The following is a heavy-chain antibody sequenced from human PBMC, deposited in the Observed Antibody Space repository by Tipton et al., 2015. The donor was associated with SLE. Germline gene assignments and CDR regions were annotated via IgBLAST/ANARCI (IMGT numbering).Heavy chain of an antibody. J-gene: IGHJ4*02. V-gene: IGHV4-38-2*02. Sequence: TLSLTCSVSGYSISSGFYWGWLRQSPGKGLEWIGRMFRSGSTNYNPSLKSRVTISLDRSKNQFPLNLYSATAADTAVYYCAREKGYNWPFDFWGQGTLVTVSS. CDR3: AREKGYNWPFDF. CDR2: MFRSGST. D-gene: IGHD5-24*01. CDR1: GYSISSGFY.